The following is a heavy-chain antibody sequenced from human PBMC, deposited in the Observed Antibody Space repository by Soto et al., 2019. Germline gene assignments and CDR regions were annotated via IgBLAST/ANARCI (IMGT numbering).Heavy chain of an antibody. CDR1: GYTLTRYH. Sequence: GSVKGSRKGTGYTLTRYHMHLGRQAPGQGLEWMGIINPSGGSTGYAQKFQGRVTMTSDTSTSTVYMELSSLRSEDTAVYYCAREQQLVLSPHFDYSGQGTLVTVS. CDR2: INPSGGST. V-gene: IGHV1-46*03. CDR3: AREQQLVLSPHFDY. D-gene: IGHD6-13*01. J-gene: IGHJ4*02.